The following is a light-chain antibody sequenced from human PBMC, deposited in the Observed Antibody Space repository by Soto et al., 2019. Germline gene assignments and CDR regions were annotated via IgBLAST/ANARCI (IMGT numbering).Light chain of an antibody. V-gene: IGKV3-11*01. J-gene: IGKJ5*01. CDR1: QSVSSY. Sequence: IELTQYTATLSLSPGEIATLCCRASQSVSSYLAWYQQKPGQAPRLLIYDASNRATGIPARFSGSGSGTDCTLTISSLEPEDVAVYYCQQRSNWPITFGQGTRLEIK. CDR2: DAS. CDR3: QQRSNWPIT.